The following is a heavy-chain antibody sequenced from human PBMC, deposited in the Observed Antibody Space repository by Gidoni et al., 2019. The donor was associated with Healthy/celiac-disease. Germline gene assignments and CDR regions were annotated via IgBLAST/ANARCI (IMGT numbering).Heavy chain of an antibody. CDR3: AKGYSSSWYEGSLFDP. J-gene: IGHJ5*02. V-gene: IGHV3-11*01. D-gene: IGHD6-13*01. CDR1: GFTFSDYY. CDR2: IRSSGRTI. Sequence: QVQLVESGGGLVKPGGSLRLSCAAYGFTFSDYYMSWIRQAPGTGLEWVSYIRSSGRTIYYADSVKGRFTISRDNAKNSLYLQMNSLRAEDTAVYYCAKGYSSSWYEGSLFDPWGQGTLVTVSS.